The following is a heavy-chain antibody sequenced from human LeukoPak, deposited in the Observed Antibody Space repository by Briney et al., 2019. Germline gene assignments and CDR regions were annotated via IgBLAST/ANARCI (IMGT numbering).Heavy chain of an antibody. Sequence: SETLSLTCTVSGGSISSYYWGWIRQPPGKGLEWIGYIYYSGSTNYNPSLKSRVTISVDTSKNQFSLKLSSVTAADTAVYYCARREAAAASNWFDPWGQGTLVTVSS. V-gene: IGHV4-59*08. CDR3: ARREAAAASNWFDP. CDR2: IYYSGST. J-gene: IGHJ5*02. CDR1: GGSISSYY. D-gene: IGHD6-13*01.